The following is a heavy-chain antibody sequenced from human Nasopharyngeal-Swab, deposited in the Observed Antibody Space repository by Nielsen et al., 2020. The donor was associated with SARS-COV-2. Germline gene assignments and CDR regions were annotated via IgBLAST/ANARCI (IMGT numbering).Heavy chain of an antibody. CDR2: ISSSSSTS. J-gene: IGHJ4*02. Sequence: WIRQPPGKGLEWVAYISSSSSTSYYADSVKGRFTISRDNSKNTLYLQMNSLRAEDTAVYYCANPYGSGSYYSYWGQGTPVTVSS. CDR3: ANPYGSGSYYSY. V-gene: IGHV3-48*01. D-gene: IGHD3-10*01.